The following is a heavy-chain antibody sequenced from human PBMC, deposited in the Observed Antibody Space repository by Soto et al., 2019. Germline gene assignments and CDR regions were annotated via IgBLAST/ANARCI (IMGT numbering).Heavy chain of an antibody. D-gene: IGHD2-2*01. CDR2: ISGSGGST. V-gene: IGHV3-23*01. CDR1: GFTFSSYA. Sequence: GGSLRLSCAASGFTFSSYAMSWVRQAPGKGLEWVSAISGSGGSTYYADSVKGRFTISRDNSKNTLYLQMNSLRAEDTAVYYCAYSSTSQLWRYYYYYYMDVWGKGTTVTVSS. CDR3: AYSSTSQLWRYYYYYYMDV. J-gene: IGHJ6*03.